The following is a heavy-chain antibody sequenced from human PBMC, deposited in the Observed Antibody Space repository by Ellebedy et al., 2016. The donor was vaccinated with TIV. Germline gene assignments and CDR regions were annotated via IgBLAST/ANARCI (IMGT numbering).Heavy chain of an antibody. Sequence: GESLKISXAASGFTFSSYSMNWVRQAPGKGLEWVSSISRSSSYIYYADSVKGRFTISRDNAKNSLYLQMNSLRAEDTAVYYCARVGGEFTGGDYYYYYGMDVWGQGTTVTVSS. J-gene: IGHJ6*02. CDR2: ISRSSSYI. V-gene: IGHV3-21*01. CDR1: GFTFSSYS. CDR3: ARVGGEFTGGDYYYYYGMDV. D-gene: IGHD3-16*01.